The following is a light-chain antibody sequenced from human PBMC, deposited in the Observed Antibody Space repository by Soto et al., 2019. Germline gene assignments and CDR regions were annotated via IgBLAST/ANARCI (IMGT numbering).Light chain of an antibody. CDR2: AAS. V-gene: IGKV1-39*01. Sequence: DTQMPQSPSSVSASVGDRVTITCLASQTVGTFLNWYQQRPGRAPNLLIYAASNLPTGVPSRFSGSGSGTDFTLTINSLQPEDFGTYYCQQSYSIRSWTFGQGTKVDIK. CDR3: QQSYSIRSWT. J-gene: IGKJ1*01. CDR1: QTVGTF.